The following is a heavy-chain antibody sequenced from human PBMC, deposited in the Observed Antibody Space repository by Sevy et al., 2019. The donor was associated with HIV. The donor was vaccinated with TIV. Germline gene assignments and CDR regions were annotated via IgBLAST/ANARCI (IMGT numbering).Heavy chain of an antibody. CDR2: ISSSSSYI. CDR3: ASEVVGATTFDY. J-gene: IGHJ4*02. CDR1: GFTFSSYS. Sequence: GWSLRLSCAASGFTFSSYSMNWVRQAPGKGLEWVSSISSSSSYIYYADSVKGRFTISRDNAKNSLYLQMNSLRAEDTAVYYCASEVVGATTFDYWGQGTLVTVSS. D-gene: IGHD1-26*01. V-gene: IGHV3-21*01.